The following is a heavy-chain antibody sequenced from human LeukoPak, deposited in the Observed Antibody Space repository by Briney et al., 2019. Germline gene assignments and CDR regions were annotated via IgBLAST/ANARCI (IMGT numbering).Heavy chain of an antibody. CDR2: ISWNSCNI. V-gene: IGHV3-9*01. Sequence: GRSLRLSCAASGFTFDDYAMHWVRQAPGKGLEWVSCISWNSCNIGYADSVKGRFTISRDNAKKSLYLQMNSLRAEARDLYYCAKGTYYDFWSGYSFDPWGQGTLVTASS. CDR3: AKGTYYDFWSGYSFDP. D-gene: IGHD3-3*01. CDR1: GFTFDDYA. J-gene: IGHJ5*02.